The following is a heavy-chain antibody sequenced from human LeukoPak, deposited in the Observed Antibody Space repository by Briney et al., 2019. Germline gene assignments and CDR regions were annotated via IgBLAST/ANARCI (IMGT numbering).Heavy chain of an antibody. J-gene: IGHJ6*02. CDR1: GFTFDDYT. Sequence: GGPLRLSCAASGFTFDDYTMHWVRQAPGRGLEWVSLISWDGGTTYYTDSVKGRFTISRDNSKNSLHLQMNSLRTEDTALYYCVKVADSSAMDVWGQGTTVTVSS. CDR2: ISWDGGTT. V-gene: IGHV3-43*01. CDR3: VKVADSSAMDV. D-gene: IGHD3-22*01.